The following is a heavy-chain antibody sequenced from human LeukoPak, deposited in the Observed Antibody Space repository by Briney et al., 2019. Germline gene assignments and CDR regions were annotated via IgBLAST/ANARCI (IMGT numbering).Heavy chain of an antibody. Sequence: GGSLRLSCAASGFTFSHYAMTWVRQVPGKGLDWVSSISAYTGRTCYTDSVKGRFTISRDNSNNTLYLQMNSPRAEDTALYYCAKFLGGDEKVDAFDVWGQGTRVTVSS. CDR3: AKFLGGDEKVDAFDV. D-gene: IGHD5-12*01. CDR2: ISAYTGRT. V-gene: IGHV3-23*01. J-gene: IGHJ3*01. CDR1: GFTFSHYA.